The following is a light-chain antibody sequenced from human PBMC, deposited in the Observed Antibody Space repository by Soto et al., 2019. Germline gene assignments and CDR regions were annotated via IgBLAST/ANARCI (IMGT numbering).Light chain of an antibody. V-gene: IGKV3-20*01. CDR2: RTS. CDR1: QSLSSIY. J-gene: IGKJ1*01. Sequence: EIVLTQSPCTLSLSPGQGATLSCRASQSLSSIYLAWYQQKPGQAPRLLIYRTSSRATGIPDRFSGSESETDFTLTISRLEPDDSAVYYCQQYGSSPRTLGPGTKVDIK. CDR3: QQYGSSPRT.